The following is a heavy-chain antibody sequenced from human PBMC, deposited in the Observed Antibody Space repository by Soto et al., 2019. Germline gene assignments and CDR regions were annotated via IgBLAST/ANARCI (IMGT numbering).Heavy chain of an antibody. Sequence: QVQLQESGPGLVKPSQTLSLTCTVSGGSISSGGYYWSWIRQHPGKGLEWIGYIYYSGSTDYNPSRKSRVTISVDTSKNQFSLKLSSVTAADTAVYYCARDWRGIVGATRRRQNGAFDIWGQGTMVTVSS. CDR2: IYYSGST. J-gene: IGHJ3*02. V-gene: IGHV4-31*03. CDR1: GGSISSGGYY. D-gene: IGHD1-26*01. CDR3: ARDWRGIVGATRRRQNGAFDI.